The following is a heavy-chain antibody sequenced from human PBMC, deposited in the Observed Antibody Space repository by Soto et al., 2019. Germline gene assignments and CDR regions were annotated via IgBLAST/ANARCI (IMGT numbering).Heavy chain of an antibody. CDR3: AKAAVNWNDADAFDI. CDR1: GFTFSNYA. Sequence: GGSLRLSCAASGFTFSNYAMSWVRQAPGKGLEWVSAISSTSDNTYYADSVKGRFAISRDNSKNTLCLQMNSLRAEDTAVYYCAKAAVNWNDADAFDIWGQGTMGTVS. J-gene: IGHJ3*02. CDR2: ISSTSDNT. D-gene: IGHD1-1*01. V-gene: IGHV3-23*01.